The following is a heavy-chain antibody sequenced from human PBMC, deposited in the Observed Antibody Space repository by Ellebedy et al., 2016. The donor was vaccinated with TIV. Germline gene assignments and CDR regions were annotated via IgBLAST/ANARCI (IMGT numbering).Heavy chain of an antibody. J-gene: IGHJ6*02. CDR2: IYYSRST. Sequence: MPSETLSLTCTVSGGSISSYYWSWIRQPPGKGLEWIGYIYYSRSTNYNPSLKSRVTISVDTSKNQFSLKLSSVTAADTAVYYCARQVEYSSGWFYYYGMDVWGQGTTVTVSS. CDR1: GGSISSYY. D-gene: IGHD6-19*01. V-gene: IGHV4-59*08. CDR3: ARQVEYSSGWFYYYGMDV.